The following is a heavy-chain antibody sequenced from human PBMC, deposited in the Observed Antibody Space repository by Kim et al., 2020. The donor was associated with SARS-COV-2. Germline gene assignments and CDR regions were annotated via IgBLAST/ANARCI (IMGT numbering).Heavy chain of an antibody. Sequence: GGSLRLSCAASGFTFSSYGMHWVRQAPGKGLEWVAVIWYDGSNKYYADSVKGRFTISRDNSKNTLYLQMNSLRAEDTAVYYCASYPESSWHEGDYFDYWGQGTLVTVSS. J-gene: IGHJ4*02. CDR3: ASYPESSWHEGDYFDY. CDR2: IWYDGSNK. CDR1: GFTFSSYG. D-gene: IGHD6-13*01. V-gene: IGHV3-33*01.